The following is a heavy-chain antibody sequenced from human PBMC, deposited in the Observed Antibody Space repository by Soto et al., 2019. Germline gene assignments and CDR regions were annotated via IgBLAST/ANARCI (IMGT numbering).Heavy chain of an antibody. D-gene: IGHD2-2*01. CDR3: AKGLEVVPAAIRYYGMDV. CDR2: ISGSGGST. Sequence: PGGSLRLSCAASGFTFSSYAMSWVRQAPGKGLEWVSAISGSGGSTYYADSVKGRFTISRDNSKNTLYLQMNSLRAEDTAVYYCAKGLEVVPAAIRYYGMDVWGQGTTVTVSS. J-gene: IGHJ6*02. V-gene: IGHV3-23*01. CDR1: GFTFSSYA.